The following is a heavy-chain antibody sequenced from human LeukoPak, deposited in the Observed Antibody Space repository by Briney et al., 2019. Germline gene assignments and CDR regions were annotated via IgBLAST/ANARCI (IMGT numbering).Heavy chain of an antibody. CDR2: ISNSSTYI. D-gene: IGHD4-17*01. V-gene: IGHV3-21*01. J-gene: IGHJ4*02. CDR3: ARDRGTTVTTSIGH. CDR1: GFTFNSYN. Sequence: PGGSLRLSCAASGFTFNSYNMNWVRQAPGKGLEWVSSISNSSTYIYYADSVRGRFTIPRDNAKNSLYLQMNSLRAEDTAVYYCARDRGTTVTTSIGHWGQGTLVTVSS.